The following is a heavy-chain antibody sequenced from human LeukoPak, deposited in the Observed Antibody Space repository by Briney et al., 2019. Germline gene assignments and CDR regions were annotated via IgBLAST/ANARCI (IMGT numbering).Heavy chain of an antibody. D-gene: IGHD3-10*01. CDR2: ISSSSSYI. Sequence: GGSLRLSCAASGFTFGSYSMNWVRQAPGKGLEWVSSISSSSSYIYYADSVKGRFTISRDNAKNSLYLQMNSLRAEDTAVYYCARELGYGSGSYYKDWGQGTLVTVSS. J-gene: IGHJ4*02. V-gene: IGHV3-21*01. CDR1: GFTFGSYS. CDR3: ARELGYGSGSYYKD.